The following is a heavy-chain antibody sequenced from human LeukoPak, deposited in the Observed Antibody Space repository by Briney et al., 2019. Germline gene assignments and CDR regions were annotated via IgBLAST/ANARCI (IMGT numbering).Heavy chain of an antibody. D-gene: IGHD3-10*01. CDR3: ARGVDGITMVESNWFDP. V-gene: IGHV5-51*01. Sequence: GESLKISCKGSGYSFTSYWIGWVRQMPGKGLEWMGIIYPGDSDTRYSPSFQGQVTISADKSISTAYLQWSSLKASDTAMYYCARGVDGITMVESNWFDPWGQGTLVTVSS. J-gene: IGHJ5*02. CDR2: IYPGDSDT. CDR1: GYSFTSYW.